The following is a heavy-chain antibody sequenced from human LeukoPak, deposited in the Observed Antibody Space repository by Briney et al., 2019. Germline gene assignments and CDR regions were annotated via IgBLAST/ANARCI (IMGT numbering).Heavy chain of an antibody. V-gene: IGHV3-30*03. D-gene: IGHD3-22*01. CDR1: GFTFSSYG. CDR2: ISYDGSNK. Sequence: GGSLRLSCAASGFTFSSYGMHWVRQAPGKGLEWVAVISYDGSNKYYADSVKGRFTISRDNSKNTLYPQMNSLRAEDTAVYYCASSPTSGYYYSVGLYWGQGTLVTVSS. J-gene: IGHJ4*02. CDR3: ASSPTSGYYYSVGLY.